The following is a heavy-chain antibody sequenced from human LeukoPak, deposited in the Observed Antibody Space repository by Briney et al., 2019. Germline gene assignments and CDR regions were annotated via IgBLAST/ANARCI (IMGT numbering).Heavy chain of an antibody. CDR3: AKDLPSTL. CDR2: IKTSESTK. Sequence: GGSLRVSCSVPGFTFRSTDMNLVRQAPGKGLEWLSFIKTSESTKSYADSVRGRFTISRDNAKSSLYLQMNNLRAEDTAVYYCAKDLPSTLWGQATLVTVSS. D-gene: IGHD6-6*01. CDR1: GFTFRSTD. J-gene: IGHJ4*02. V-gene: IGHV3-48*03.